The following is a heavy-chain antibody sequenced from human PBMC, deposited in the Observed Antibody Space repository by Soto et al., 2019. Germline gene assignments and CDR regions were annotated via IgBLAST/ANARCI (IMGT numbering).Heavy chain of an antibody. CDR2: IYSGGST. Sequence: GGSLRLSCAASGFTVSSNYMSWVRQAPGKGLEWVSVIYSGGSTYYADSVKGRFTISRHNSKNTLYLQMNSLRAEDTAVYYCASASLVWGSHWYFDYWGQGSLVPVSS. CDR3: ASASLVWGSHWYFDY. D-gene: IGHD3-16*01. J-gene: IGHJ4*02. CDR1: GFTVSSNY. V-gene: IGHV3-53*04.